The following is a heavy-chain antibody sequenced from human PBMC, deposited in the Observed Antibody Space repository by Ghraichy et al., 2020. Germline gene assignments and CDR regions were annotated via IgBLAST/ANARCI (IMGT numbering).Heavy chain of an antibody. V-gene: IGHV3-30-3*01. D-gene: IGHD6-6*01. CDR2: ISYDGSNK. CDR1: GFTFSSYA. J-gene: IGHJ6*02. CDR3: ARDQDRLIAARHYYGMDV. Sequence: GGSLRLSCAASGFTFSSYAMHWVRQAPGKGLEWVAVISYDGSNKYYADSVKGRFTISRDNSKNTLYLQMNSLRAEDTAVYYCARDQDRLIAARHYYGMDVWGQGTTVTVSS.